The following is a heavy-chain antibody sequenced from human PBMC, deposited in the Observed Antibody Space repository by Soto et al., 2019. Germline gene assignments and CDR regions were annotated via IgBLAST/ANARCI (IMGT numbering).Heavy chain of an antibody. V-gene: IGHV4-39*02. J-gene: IGHJ4*02. Sequence: SETLSLTCTVSGGSISSSSYYWGWIRQPPGKGLEWIGSIYYSGSTYYNPSLKSRVTISVDTSKNHYSLKLSSVTAADTALYYCARSHIVPRLLMYPYDYWGQGTLVTVSS. D-gene: IGHD6-6*01. CDR3: ARSHIVPRLLMYPYDY. CDR2: IYYSGST. CDR1: GGSISSSSYY.